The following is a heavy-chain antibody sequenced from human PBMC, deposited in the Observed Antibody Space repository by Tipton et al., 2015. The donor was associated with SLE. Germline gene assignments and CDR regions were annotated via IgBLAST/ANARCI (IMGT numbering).Heavy chain of an antibody. CDR2: IYYSGST. D-gene: IGHD6-13*01. J-gene: IGHJ6*02. Sequence: TLSLTCTVSGGSISSYYWSWIRQPPGKGLEWIGYIYYSGSTNYNPSLKSRVTISVDKSKNQISLKASSVTAADTAVYYCARASWYSGYYGMDVWGQGTTVTVSS. CDR1: GGSISSYY. V-gene: IGHV4-59*12. CDR3: ARASWYSGYYGMDV.